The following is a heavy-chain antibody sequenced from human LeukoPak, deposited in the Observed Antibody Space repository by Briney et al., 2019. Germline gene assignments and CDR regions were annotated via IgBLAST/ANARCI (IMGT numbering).Heavy chain of an antibody. CDR3: ASRLARGSGSYRYYYYMDV. CDR1: GYTFTSYY. Sequence: ASVKVSCKSSGYTFTSYYMHWVRQAPGQGLEWMGIINPSGGSTSYAQKFQGRVTMTRDTSTSTVYMELSSLRSEDTAVYYCASRLARGSGSYRYYYYMDVWGKGTTVTVSS. CDR2: INPSGGST. J-gene: IGHJ6*03. V-gene: IGHV1-46*01. D-gene: IGHD3-10*01.